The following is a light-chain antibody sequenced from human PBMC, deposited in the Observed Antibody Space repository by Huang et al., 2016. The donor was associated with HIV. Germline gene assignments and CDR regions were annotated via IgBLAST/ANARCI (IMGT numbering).Light chain of an antibody. CDR1: QDLFYNSTEKNY. CDR3: QQYYTNHYT. Sequence: IVMTQSPESLTLSLGARAAINCKSSQDLFYNSTEKNYLAWYQQKPRQPPKLLLYWASTRDSGVPARFSGSGSRTNFTLTINGLQSDDSALYYCQQYYTNHYTFGRGTKLEIK. CDR2: WAS. V-gene: IGKV4-1*01. J-gene: IGKJ2*01.